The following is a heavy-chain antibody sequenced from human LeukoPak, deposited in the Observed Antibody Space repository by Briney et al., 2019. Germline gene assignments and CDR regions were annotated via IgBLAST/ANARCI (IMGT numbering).Heavy chain of an antibody. J-gene: IGHJ4*02. CDR2: IKLDGSEK. CDR1: GFTFGKYW. Sequence: GGSLRLSCVASGFTFGKYWMSWVRQAPGKGLEWVANIKLDGSEKNYVDSVRGRFTISRDSAKNSLYLQMNSLRAEDTAVFYCARGQYDTWSRRGNFDSWGQGTLVIVSS. D-gene: IGHD3-3*01. CDR3: ARGQYDTWSRRGNFDS. V-gene: IGHV3-7*03.